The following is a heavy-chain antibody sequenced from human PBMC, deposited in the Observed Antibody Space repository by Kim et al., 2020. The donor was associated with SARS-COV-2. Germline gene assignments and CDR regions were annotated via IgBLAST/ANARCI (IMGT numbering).Heavy chain of an antibody. V-gene: IGHV4-39*01. D-gene: IGHD3-10*01. CDR2: IYYSGST. Sequence: SETLSLTCTVSGGSISSSSYYWGWIRQPPGKGLEWIGSIYYSGSTYYNPSLKSRVTISVDTSKNQFSLKLSSVTAADTAVYYCARQVWFGELSQPIRYYYYYGMDVWGQGTTVTVSS. CDR3: ARQVWFGELSQPIRYYYYYGMDV. J-gene: IGHJ6*02. CDR1: GGSISSSSYY.